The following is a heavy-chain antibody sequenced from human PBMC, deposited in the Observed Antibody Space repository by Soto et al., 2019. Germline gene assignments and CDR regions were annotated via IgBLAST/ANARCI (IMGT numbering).Heavy chain of an antibody. D-gene: IGHD2-15*01. CDR2: INAGNGNT. CDR1: GYTFTSYA. Sequence: QVQLVQSGAEVKKPGASVKVSCKASGYTFTSYAMHWVRQAPGQRLEWMGWINAGNGNTKYSQKFQGRVTISRDTSACTAYMELSSLRSEDSAVYYCARDRTRYCSGGSCPLRWGQGTLVTVSS. J-gene: IGHJ4*02. V-gene: IGHV1-3*01. CDR3: ARDRTRYCSGGSCPLR.